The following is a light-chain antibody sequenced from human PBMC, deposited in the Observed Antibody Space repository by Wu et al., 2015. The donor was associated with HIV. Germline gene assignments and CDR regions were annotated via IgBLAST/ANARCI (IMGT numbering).Light chain of an antibody. CDR1: QSVSSN. Sequence: EIVVTQSPATLSVSPGERAALSCRASQSVSSNLAWYQQKPGQAPRVLIYGASTRAAGVPVRFSGSGSGTEFTLTISSMQSEDFAVYYCQQYNNWPPYTFGQGTKLEI. V-gene: IGKV3-15*01. CDR2: GAS. CDR3: QQYNNWPPYT. J-gene: IGKJ2*01.